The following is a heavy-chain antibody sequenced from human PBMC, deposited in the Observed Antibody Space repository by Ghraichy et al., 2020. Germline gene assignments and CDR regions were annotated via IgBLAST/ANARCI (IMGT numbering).Heavy chain of an antibody. Sequence: ASVKLSCKASGYTFTTYYMHWVRQAPGQGLEWMGVINPSDGTRNYAQNFQGRVTMTRDTSTSTVYMEVSSLRSEDTAVYYCARAPHGTGFFDYWGQGTLVTVSS. CDR3: ARAPHGTGFFDY. V-gene: IGHV1-46*01. D-gene: IGHD1-7*01. J-gene: IGHJ4*02. CDR1: GYTFTTYY. CDR2: INPSDGTR.